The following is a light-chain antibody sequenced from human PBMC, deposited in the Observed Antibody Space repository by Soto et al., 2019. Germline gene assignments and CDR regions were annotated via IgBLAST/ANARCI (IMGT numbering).Light chain of an antibody. CDR3: QQYNNRPPWT. CDR2: GAS. CDR1: QSVSDN. J-gene: IGKJ1*01. V-gene: IGKV3-15*01. Sequence: EVVMTQSPATLSVSPGERATLSCRASQSVSDNVAWYQQKPGQAPRLLIFGASTRATGIAARFSGTGSGTEFTLTISRLQSEDFAFYYCQQYNNRPPWTFGQGTKVEIK.